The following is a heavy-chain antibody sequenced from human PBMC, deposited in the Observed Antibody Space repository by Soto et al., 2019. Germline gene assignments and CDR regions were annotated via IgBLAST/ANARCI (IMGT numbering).Heavy chain of an antibody. D-gene: IGHD1-26*01. CDR2: ISGSDGSP. J-gene: IGHJ4*02. V-gene: IGHV3-23*01. CDR3: AKRAVGDY. Sequence: EVHLLESGGGLVQPGGSLRLSCAASGFTFSSYAMIWVRQAPGRGLEWVSGISGSDGSPNYADSVKGRFTISRDKSKNTPYLQMNSLRAEDTAVYYCAKRAVGDYWGQGTLVIVSS. CDR1: GFTFSSYA.